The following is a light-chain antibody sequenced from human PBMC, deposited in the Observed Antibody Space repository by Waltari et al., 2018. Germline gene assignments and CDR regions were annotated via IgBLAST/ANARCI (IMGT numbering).Light chain of an antibody. V-gene: IGLV8-61*01. CDR1: SSSVSSTSH. CDR2: KIN. J-gene: IGLJ3*02. Sequence: QTVVTQEPSLSVSPGGTVTLTCPLSSSSVSSTSHARWYQQTPGQAPRTLVYKINNRSSGVPDRFSGSMLGNKAALTITGAQAEDESDYYCVLYMGSGIWVFGGGTKLTVL. CDR3: VLYMGSGIWV.